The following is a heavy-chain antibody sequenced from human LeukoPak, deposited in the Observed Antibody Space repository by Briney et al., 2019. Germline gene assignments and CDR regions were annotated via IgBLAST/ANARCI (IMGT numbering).Heavy chain of an antibody. V-gene: IGHV4-39*07. D-gene: IGHD3-9*01. J-gene: IGHJ4*02. CDR3: ARGYYDILTGYYSDDYFDY. Sequence: SETLSLTCTVSGGSISSSSYYWGWIRQPPGKGLEWIGSIYYSGSTYYNPSLKSRVTISVDTSKNQFSLKLSSVTAADTAVYYCARGYYDILTGYYSDDYFDYWGQGTLVTVSS. CDR1: GGSISSSSYY. CDR2: IYYSGST.